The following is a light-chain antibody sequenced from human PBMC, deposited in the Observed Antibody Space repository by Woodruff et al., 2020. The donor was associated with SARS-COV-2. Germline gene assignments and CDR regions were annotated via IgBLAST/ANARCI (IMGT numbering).Light chain of an antibody. J-gene: IGKJ1*01. CDR1: QSVLDSSNNKNY. CDR3: QQYYSTPLT. CDR2: WAS. Sequence: SQSVLDSSNNKNYLAWYQQKPGQPPKLLIYWASTRESGVPDRFSGSGSGTDFTLTISSLQAEDVAVYYCQQYYSTPLTFG. V-gene: IGKV4-1*01.